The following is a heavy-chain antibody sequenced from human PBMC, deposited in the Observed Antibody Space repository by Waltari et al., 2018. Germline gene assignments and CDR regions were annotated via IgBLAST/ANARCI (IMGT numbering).Heavy chain of an antibody. J-gene: IGHJ5*02. CDR2: IYYSGST. Sequence: QVQLQESGPGLVKPSETLSLTCTVSGGSISSHYRRWIRQPPGKGLEWIGYIYYSGSTNYIPSLKSRVTISVDTSKNQFSLKLSSVTAADTAVYYCARSRWNPNWFDPWGQGTLVTVSS. V-gene: IGHV4-59*11. CDR1: GGSISSHY. D-gene: IGHD1-1*01. CDR3: ARSRWNPNWFDP.